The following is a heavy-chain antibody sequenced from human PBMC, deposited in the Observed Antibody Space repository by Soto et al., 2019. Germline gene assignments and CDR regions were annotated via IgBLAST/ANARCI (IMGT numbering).Heavy chain of an antibody. CDR1: GFTFSSYE. J-gene: IGHJ4*02. V-gene: IGHV3-48*03. CDR3: AREGPAKYDFWSGYFDY. CDR2: ISSSGSTI. Sequence: GGSLRLSCAASGFTFSSYEMNWVRQAPGKGLEWVSYISSSGSTIYYADSVKGRFTISRDNAKNSLYLQMNSLRAEDTAVYYCAREGPAKYDFWSGYFDYWGQGTLVTVSS. D-gene: IGHD3-3*01.